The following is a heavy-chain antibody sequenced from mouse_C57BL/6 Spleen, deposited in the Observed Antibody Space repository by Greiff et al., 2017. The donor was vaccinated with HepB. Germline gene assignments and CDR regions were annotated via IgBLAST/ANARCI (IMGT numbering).Heavy chain of an antibody. D-gene: IGHD2-4*01. CDR1: GYTFTSYW. J-gene: IGHJ3*01. CDR3: SRASYDYDGGFGY. CDR2: INPSSGYT. Sequence: QVQLQQSGAELAKPGASVKLSCKASGYTFTSYWMHWVKQRPGQGLEWIGYINPSSGYTKYNQKFQDKATLTADKSSSTAYMQLSSLTYEDSAVYYCSRASYDYDGGFGYWGQGTLVTVSA. V-gene: IGHV1-7*01.